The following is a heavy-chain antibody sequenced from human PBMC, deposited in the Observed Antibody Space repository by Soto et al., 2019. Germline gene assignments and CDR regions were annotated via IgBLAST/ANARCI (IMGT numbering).Heavy chain of an antibody. J-gene: IGHJ5*02. CDR3: ARSIDP. CDR2: IRPSGST. V-gene: IGHV4-34*01. Sequence: SETLSLTCAVYGGSFSGYYWSWIRQPPGKGLEWLGEIRPSGSTNYNPSLKSRVTISVDTSKNQFSLKLSSVTAADTAVYYCARSIDPWGQGTLVTVSS. CDR1: GGSFSGYY.